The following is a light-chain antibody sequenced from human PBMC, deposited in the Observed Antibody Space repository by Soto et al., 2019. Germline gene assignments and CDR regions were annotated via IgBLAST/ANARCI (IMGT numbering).Light chain of an antibody. CDR3: QQYINWPRT. J-gene: IGKJ1*01. CDR2: AAS. V-gene: IGKV3-15*01. CDR1: HSVTTY. Sequence: EIVMTQSPATLSVSPGERATLSCRASHSVTTYLAWYQQKPGQGPRLLIYAASTRATGIPARFSGSGSGKEFSLTIRSLQSEDFAVYYCQQYINWPRTFGQGTKVEIK.